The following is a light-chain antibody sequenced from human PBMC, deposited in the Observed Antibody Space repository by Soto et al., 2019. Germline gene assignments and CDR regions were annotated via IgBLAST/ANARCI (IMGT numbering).Light chain of an antibody. V-gene: IGLV1-51*01. J-gene: IGLJ3*02. CDR3: GTWDFSLSFGV. CDR1: SSIIGDNY. CDR2: DNN. Sequence: QSVLTQPPSVSAAPGQTVTIACSGSSSIIGDNYISWFQQFPGTAPKVLIYDNNKRASGIPARFSGSKFGTSATLAITGVQTGDEADYYCGTWDFSLSFGVFGGGTKVTVL.